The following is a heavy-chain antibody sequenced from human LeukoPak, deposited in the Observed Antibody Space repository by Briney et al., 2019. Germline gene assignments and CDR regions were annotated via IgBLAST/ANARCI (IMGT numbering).Heavy chain of an antibody. CDR1: GYTFTGYY. Sequence: ASVKVSCKASGYTFTGYYMHWARQAPGQGLEWMGWINPNSGGINYAQKFQGRVTMTRDTSITTAYMELSRLRSDDTAVYYCARDEREYASLAWGQGTLVTVSS. CDR2: INPNSGGI. CDR3: ARDEREYASLA. V-gene: IGHV1-2*02. D-gene: IGHD1-1*01. J-gene: IGHJ5*02.